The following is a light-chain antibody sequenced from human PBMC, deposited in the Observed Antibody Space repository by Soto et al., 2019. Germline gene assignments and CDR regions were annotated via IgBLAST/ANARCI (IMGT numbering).Light chain of an antibody. J-gene: IGKJ1*01. V-gene: IGKV3-20*01. CDR3: QQYGSSPT. CDR1: QSVSSSY. CDR2: DVS. Sequence: EIVLTQSPGTLSLSPGERATLSCRSSQSVSSSYLAWYQQKPGQAPRLLIYDVSSRATGIPDRFTGSGSGTEVTLSISRLEPEAFAVYYCQQYGSSPTFGQGTKVEIK.